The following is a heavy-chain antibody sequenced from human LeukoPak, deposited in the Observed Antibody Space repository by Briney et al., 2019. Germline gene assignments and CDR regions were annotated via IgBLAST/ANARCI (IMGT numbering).Heavy chain of an antibody. CDR2: ISYGGSNK. V-gene: IGHV3-30*18. CDR3: AKEYPYYIDY. J-gene: IGHJ4*02. D-gene: IGHD2-2*01. Sequence: GGSLRLSCAASGFSFSNYGIHWVRQAPGTGLEWVAVISYGGSNKYYADSVKGRFTISRDNSKNTLYLQMNSLRAEDTAVYYCAKEYPYYIDYWGQGTLVTVSS. CDR1: GFSFSNYG.